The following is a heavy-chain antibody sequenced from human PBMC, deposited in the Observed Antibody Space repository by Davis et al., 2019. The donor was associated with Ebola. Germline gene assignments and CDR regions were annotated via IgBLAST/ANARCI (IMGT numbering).Heavy chain of an antibody. Sequence: SGPTLAKPTQPLTLTCTFSGFSLSTSGVGVGWIRSPPGKALEWLALIYWDDDKRYSPSLKSRLTITKDTSKNQVVLTMTNMDPVDTATYYCARTERGYSSIGIFNWFDPWGKGTLVTVSS. CDR1: GFSLSTSGVG. D-gene: IGHD5-18*01. CDR2: IYWDDDK. V-gene: IGHV2-5*02. CDR3: ARTERGYSSIGIFNWFDP. J-gene: IGHJ5*02.